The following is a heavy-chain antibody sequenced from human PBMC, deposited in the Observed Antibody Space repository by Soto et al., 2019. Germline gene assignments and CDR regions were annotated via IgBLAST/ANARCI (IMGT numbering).Heavy chain of an antibody. V-gene: IGHV4-31*03. CDR1: GASVSTGVYY. Sequence: PSETLSLTSTVSGASVSTGVYYWTWIRQHPGKGLEWIGYIDNSGSTYYNPSLTGRVDISVDTSKNEFSLNLQSLTAADTAFYYCAGAVSDFDVRRYRTSYFDQWGQGILVTVS. J-gene: IGHJ4*02. D-gene: IGHD3-10*02. CDR2: IDNSGST. CDR3: AGAVSDFDVRRYRTSYFDQ.